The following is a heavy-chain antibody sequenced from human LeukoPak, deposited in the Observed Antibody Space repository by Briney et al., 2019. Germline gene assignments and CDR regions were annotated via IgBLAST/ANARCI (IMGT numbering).Heavy chain of an antibody. J-gene: IGHJ3*01. V-gene: IGHV3-30*04. CDR1: GFTFSSYA. CDR2: ISYDGSNK. Sequence: PGGSLRLSCAASGFTFSSYAMHWVRLAPGKGLEWVAVISYDGSNKYYADSVKGRFTISRDNAKNSLYVQMNSLRVEDTAVYYCARDILIPPGAFDLWGQGTMVTVSS. CDR3: ARDILIPPGAFDL. D-gene: IGHD2-21*01.